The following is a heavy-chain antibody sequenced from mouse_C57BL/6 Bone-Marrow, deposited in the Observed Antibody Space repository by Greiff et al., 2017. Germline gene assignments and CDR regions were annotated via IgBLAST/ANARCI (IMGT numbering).Heavy chain of an antibody. D-gene: IGHD3-2*02. CDR2: IDPSDSYT. CDR3: AREAYYFSMYY. J-gene: IGHJ4*01. Sequence: VQLQQPGAELVMPGASVKLSCKASGYTFTSYWMHWVKQRPGQGLEWIGEIDPSDSYTNYNKKFKGKSTLTVDKSSSTAYMQLSSLTSEDSAVDYWAREAYYFSMYYWGQGTSVTVSA. V-gene: IGHV1-69*01. CDR1: GYTFTSYW.